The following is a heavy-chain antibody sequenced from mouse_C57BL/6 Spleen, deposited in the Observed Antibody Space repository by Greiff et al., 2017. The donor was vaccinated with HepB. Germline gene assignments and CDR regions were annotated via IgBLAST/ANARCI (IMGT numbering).Heavy chain of an antibody. CDR2: IDPENGDT. Sequence: EVHLVESGAELVRPGASVKLSCTASGFNIKDDYMHWVKQRPEQGLEWIGWIDPENGDTEYASKFQGKATITADTSSNTAYLQLSSLTSEDTAVYYCTRVYYGNYFDYWGQGTTLTVSS. J-gene: IGHJ2*01. CDR1: GFNIKDDY. V-gene: IGHV14-4*01. CDR3: TRVYYGNYFDY. D-gene: IGHD2-1*01.